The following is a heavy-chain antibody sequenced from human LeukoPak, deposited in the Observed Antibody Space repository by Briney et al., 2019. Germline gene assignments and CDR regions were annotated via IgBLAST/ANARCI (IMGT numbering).Heavy chain of an antibody. V-gene: IGHV4-59*01. CDR1: GGSISSYY. J-gene: IGHJ5*02. D-gene: IGHD2-15*01. CDR3: ARGRGGGGSSNNWFDP. CDR2: IYYSGST. Sequence: SETLSLTCTVSGGSISSYYWNWIRQPPGKGLEWIGYIYYSGSTNYNASLKSRVSISVDTPKNQFSLKLSSVTAADTAVYYCARGRGGGGSSNNWFDPWGQGTLVTVSS.